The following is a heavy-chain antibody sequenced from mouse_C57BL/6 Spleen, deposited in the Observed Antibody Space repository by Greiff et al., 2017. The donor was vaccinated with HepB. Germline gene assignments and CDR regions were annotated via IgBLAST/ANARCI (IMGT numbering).Heavy chain of an antibody. CDR1: GYSFTDYN. D-gene: IGHD1-1*01. CDR3: DSGGLYGSTLHWYFDV. V-gene: IGHV1-39*01. CDR2: INPNYGTT. J-gene: IGHJ1*03. Sequence: VQLQQSGPELVKPGASVKISCKASGYSFTDYNMNWVKQSNGKSLEWIGVINPNYGTTSYNQKFKGKATLTVAQSSSTSYMPLNILTSEDSAVYYCDSGGLYGSTLHWYFDVWGTGTTVTVSS.